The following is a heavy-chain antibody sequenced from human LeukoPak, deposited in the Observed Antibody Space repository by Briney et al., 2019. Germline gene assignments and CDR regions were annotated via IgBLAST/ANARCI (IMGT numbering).Heavy chain of an antibody. J-gene: IGHJ4*02. Sequence: GGSLRLSCAASGFTFSSYGMSWVRQASGKGLEWGSAISGSGGSTYYADSVKGRFTISRDNSKNTLYLQMNSLRAEDTAVYFCAKGGGTMVTDYWGQGTLVTVSS. CDR2: ISGSGGST. CDR3: AKGGGTMVTDY. V-gene: IGHV3-23*01. CDR1: GFTFSSYG. D-gene: IGHD5-18*01.